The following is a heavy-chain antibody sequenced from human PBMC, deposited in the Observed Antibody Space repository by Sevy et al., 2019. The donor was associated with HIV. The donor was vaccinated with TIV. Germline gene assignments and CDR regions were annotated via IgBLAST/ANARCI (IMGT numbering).Heavy chain of an antibody. CDR1: AFTFSSYN. V-gene: IGHV3-21*06. D-gene: IGHD1-26*01. Sequence: GGSLRLSCAASAFTFSSYNMNWVRQAPGKGLEWVSCISGSSNYIYYAESLKGRFIISRDNAKNTLYLQMKGLRADDTAVYYCARGPPDGSYDYFDYWGQGTLVTVSS. CDR3: ARGPPDGSYDYFDY. J-gene: IGHJ4*02. CDR2: ISGSSNYI.